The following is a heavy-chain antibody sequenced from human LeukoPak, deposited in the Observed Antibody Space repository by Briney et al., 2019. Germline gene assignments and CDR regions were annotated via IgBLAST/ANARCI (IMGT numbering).Heavy chain of an antibody. Sequence: PSETLSLTCTVSGGSISSGGYYWSWIRQHPGKGLEWIGYIYYSGSTYYNPSLKSRVTMSVDTSKNQFSLKLTSVTAADTAVYYCARRLRQNLFDPWGQGTLVTVSS. CDR3: ARRLRQNLFDP. D-gene: IGHD4-17*01. J-gene: IGHJ5*02. CDR2: IYYSGST. CDR1: GGSISSGGYY. V-gene: IGHV4-31*03.